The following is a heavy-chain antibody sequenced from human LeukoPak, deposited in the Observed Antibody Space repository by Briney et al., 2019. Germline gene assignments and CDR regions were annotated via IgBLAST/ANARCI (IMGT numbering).Heavy chain of an antibody. CDR1: GFTFSSYN. J-gene: IGHJ4*02. CDR2: IYSGGST. Sequence: PGGSLSLSCAASGFTFSSYNMNWVRQAPGKGLEWVSVIYSGGSTYYADSVKGRFTISRDNSKNTLYLQMNSLRAEDTAVYYCARGIAAVNWGQGTLVTVSS. D-gene: IGHD6-13*01. CDR3: ARGIAAVN. V-gene: IGHV3-53*01.